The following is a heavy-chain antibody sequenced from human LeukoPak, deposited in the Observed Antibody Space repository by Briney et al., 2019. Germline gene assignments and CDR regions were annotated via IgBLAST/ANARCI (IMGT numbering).Heavy chain of an antibody. J-gene: IGHJ3*02. CDR1: GYSFTSYG. CDR3: ARGIAVAGADAFDI. CDR2: VSGHNGDT. Sequence: ASVKVSCKASGYSFTSYGVGWVRQAPGQGLEWMGWVSGHNGDTNYAQKFQGRVTMTTDTSTSTGYMELWSLRSDDTAVYYCARGIAVAGADAFDIWGQGTMVTVSS. V-gene: IGHV1-18*01. D-gene: IGHD6-19*01.